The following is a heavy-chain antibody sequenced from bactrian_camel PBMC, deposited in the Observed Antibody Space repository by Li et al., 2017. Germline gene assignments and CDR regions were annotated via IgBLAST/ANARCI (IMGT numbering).Heavy chain of an antibody. CDR2: IDSDGRT. D-gene: IGHD3*01. CDR1: GYRYSTYC. Sequence: HVQLVESGGGSVQAGGSLRLSCVVSGYRYSTYCMGWFRQVPGNEREPLASIDSDGRTSDADSVKGRFTISKDNDKHTLYLQMNALEPNDTSTYFCAAVPHLVECVWVEYNTRWGQGTQVTVS. J-gene: IGHJ4*01. V-gene: IGHV3S53*01. CDR3: AAVPHLVECVWVEYNTR.